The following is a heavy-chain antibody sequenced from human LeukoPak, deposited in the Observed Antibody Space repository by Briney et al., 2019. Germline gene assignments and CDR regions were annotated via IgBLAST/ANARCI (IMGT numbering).Heavy chain of an antibody. CDR1: GFTFSSCG. Sequence: GGSLRLSCAASGFTFSSCGMHWVRQAPGKGLEWVAFIRYDGSNKYYADSVKGRFTISRDNSKNTLYLQMNSLRAEDTAVYYCAKGSVLRFVASNFDYWGQGTLVTVSS. CDR2: IRYDGSNK. CDR3: AKGSVLRFVASNFDY. J-gene: IGHJ4*02. D-gene: IGHD3-3*01. V-gene: IGHV3-30*02.